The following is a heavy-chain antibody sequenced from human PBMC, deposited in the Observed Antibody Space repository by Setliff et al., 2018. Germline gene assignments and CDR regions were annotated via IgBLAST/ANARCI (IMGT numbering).Heavy chain of an antibody. V-gene: IGHV4-59*01. CDR3: ARDSALHSYHYDSSGYLDY. J-gene: IGHJ4*02. CDR1: GGSISTYY. CDR2: VYYSGTT. D-gene: IGHD3-22*01. Sequence: SETLSLTCTVSGGSISTYYWSWIRQTPVKGLEWIGYVYYSGTTNYNPLFKSRVTISEDRPKNQFSLKLSSVTAADTGVYYCARDSALHSYHYDSSGYLDYWGQGALVTVSS.